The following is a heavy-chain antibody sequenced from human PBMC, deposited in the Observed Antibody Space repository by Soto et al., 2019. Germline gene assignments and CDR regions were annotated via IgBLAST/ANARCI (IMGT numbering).Heavy chain of an antibody. Sequence: SETLSLTCAVYGGSFSGYYWSWIRQPPGKGLEWIGEINHSGSTNYNPTLKSRVTISVDTSKNQFSLKLSSVTAADTAVYYCARGYLNWGQGTLVTVSS. CDR1: GGSFSGYY. CDR3: ARGYLN. D-gene: IGHD1-26*01. V-gene: IGHV4-34*01. J-gene: IGHJ4*02. CDR2: INHSGST.